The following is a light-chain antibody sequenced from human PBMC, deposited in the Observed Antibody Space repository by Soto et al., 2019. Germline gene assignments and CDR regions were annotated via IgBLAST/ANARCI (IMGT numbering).Light chain of an antibody. Sequence: DMQMTQSPSTLSASVGDRVTITCWASQSISNWLAWYQQKPGKAPKLLIYRASSLESGVPSRFSGSGSGTEFTLTISSLQPDDFATYYCQQYNSYSPRLTFGGGTKVETK. V-gene: IGKV1-5*03. CDR3: QQYNSYSPRLT. CDR2: RAS. CDR1: QSISNW. J-gene: IGKJ4*01.